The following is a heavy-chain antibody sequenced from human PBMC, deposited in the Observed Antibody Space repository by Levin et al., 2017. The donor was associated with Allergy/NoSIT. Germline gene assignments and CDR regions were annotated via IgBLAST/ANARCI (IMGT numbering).Heavy chain of an antibody. J-gene: IGHJ6*02. CDR3: ARKGTIGYCSSTSCNWGMDV. Sequence: SVKVSCKASGGTFSSYAISWVRQAPGQGLEWMGGIIPIFGTANYAQKFQGRVTITADESTSTAYMELSSLRSEDTAVYYCARKGTIGYCSSTSCNWGMDVWGQGTTVTVSS. D-gene: IGHD2-2*01. CDR2: IIPIFGTA. V-gene: IGHV1-69*13. CDR1: GGTFSSYA.